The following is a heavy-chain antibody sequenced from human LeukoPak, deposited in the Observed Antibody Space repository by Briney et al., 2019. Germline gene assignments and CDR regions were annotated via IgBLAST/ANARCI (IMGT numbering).Heavy chain of an antibody. J-gene: IGHJ4*02. D-gene: IGHD6-13*01. CDR2: IYYSGST. CDR3: ASLGSSAAGTHPDY. V-gene: IGHV4-59*08. Sequence: GYIYYSGSTNYNPSLKSRVTISVDTSKNQFSLKLSSVTAADTAVYYCASLGSSAAGTHPDYWGQGTLVTVSS.